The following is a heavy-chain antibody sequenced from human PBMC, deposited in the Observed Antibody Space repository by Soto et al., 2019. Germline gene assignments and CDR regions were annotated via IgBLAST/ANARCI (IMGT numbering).Heavy chain of an antibody. Sequence: ASVKVSCAASGFTVSSNYMSWVRQAPGKGLEWVSVIYSGGSTYYADSVKGRFTISRDNSKNTLYLQMNSLRAEDTAVYYCARWGYLVSAVYYYYYMDVWGKGTTVTVSS. CDR2: IYSGGST. D-gene: IGHD2-15*01. V-gene: IGHV3-66*01. J-gene: IGHJ6*03. CDR3: ARWGYLVSAVYYYYYMDV. CDR1: GFTVSSNY.